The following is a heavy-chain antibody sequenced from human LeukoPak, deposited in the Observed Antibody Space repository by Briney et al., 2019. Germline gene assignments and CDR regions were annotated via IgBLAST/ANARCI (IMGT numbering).Heavy chain of an antibody. CDR1: GGSFSSSSYY. Sequence: PSETLSLTCTVSGGSFSSSSYYWGWIRQPPGEDLEWVGSIYYSGNTYYKSSLKSRVTISVDTSKNQFSLKLSSVTATDTAVYYCARFGTYYYGSGSQRFSYYFDYWGQGTLVTVSS. CDR3: ARFGTYYYGSGSQRFSYYFDY. D-gene: IGHD3-10*01. CDR2: IYYSGNT. J-gene: IGHJ4*02. V-gene: IGHV4-39*01.